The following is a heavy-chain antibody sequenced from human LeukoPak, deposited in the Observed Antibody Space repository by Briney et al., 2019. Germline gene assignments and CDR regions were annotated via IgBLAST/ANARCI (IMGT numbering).Heavy chain of an antibody. V-gene: IGHV3-7*01. CDR2: IKKDGSEK. D-gene: IGHD3-16*01. J-gene: IGHJ5*02. CDR3: ARFISLGA. CDR1: GFTFNSYW. Sequence: PGGSLRLSCAASGFTFNSYWMSWVRQAPGKGLEWVANIKKDGSEKNYVGSVKGRFTISRDNAKNSLYLQMDSLRAEDTAVYYCARFISLGAWGQGTLVTVSS.